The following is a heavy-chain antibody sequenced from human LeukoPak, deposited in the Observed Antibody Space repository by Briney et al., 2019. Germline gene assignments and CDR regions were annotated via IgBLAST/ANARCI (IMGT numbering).Heavy chain of an antibody. CDR3: AKDAALHSNRISVFEY. D-gene: IGHD4-11*01. J-gene: IGHJ4*02. V-gene: IGHV3-23*01. CDR2: ISGSAGST. Sequence: GGSLRLSCAASGFTFNNYAMSWVRQAPGKGLEWVSSISGSAGSTYYADSVKGRFTISRDNSKNTLYLQMNSLRVEDTAVYYCAKDAALHSNRISVFEYWGQGTLVTVSS. CDR1: GFTFNNYA.